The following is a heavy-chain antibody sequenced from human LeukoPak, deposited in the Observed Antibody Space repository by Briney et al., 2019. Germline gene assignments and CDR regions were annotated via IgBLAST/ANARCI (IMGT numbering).Heavy chain of an antibody. J-gene: IGHJ6*02. Sequence: ASVKVSCKASGYTFTSYGISWVRQAPGQGLEWMGWISAYNGNTNYAQKLQGRVTMTTDTSTSTAYMELRSLRSDDTAVYYCASTPLPGIAAAGIAYYYYYYGMDVWGQGTTVTVSS. CDR3: ASTPLPGIAAAGIAYYYYYYGMDV. V-gene: IGHV1-18*01. CDR2: ISAYNGNT. CDR1: GYTFTSYG. D-gene: IGHD6-13*01.